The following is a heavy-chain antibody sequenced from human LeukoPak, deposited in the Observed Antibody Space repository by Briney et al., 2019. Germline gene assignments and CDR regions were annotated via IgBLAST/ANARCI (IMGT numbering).Heavy chain of an antibody. D-gene: IGHD6-19*01. CDR3: AWGGSGWFHNYDY. CDR1: GYSFTTYW. J-gene: IGHJ4*02. V-gene: IGHV5-51*03. CDR2: IYPGDSDT. Sequence: GESLKISCKGSGYSFTTYWIVWVRQMPGKGLEWMGIIYPGDSDTRYSPSFQGQVTISVDKSISTAFLQWSSLKASDTALYYCAWGGSGWFHNYDYWGQGTLVTVSS.